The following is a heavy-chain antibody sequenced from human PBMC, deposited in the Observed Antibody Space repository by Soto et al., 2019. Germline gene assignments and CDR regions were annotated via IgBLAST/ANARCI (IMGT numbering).Heavy chain of an antibody. CDR2: IYPGDSDT. Sequence: LGESLKISCKGSGYSFTSYWIGWVRQMPGKGLEWMGIIYPGDSDTRYSPSFQGQVTISADKSISTAYLQWSSLKASDTAMYYCARHMSSTSLYYDYYYHYYLDFWGKGTTVTVSS. CDR3: ARHMSSTSLYYDYYYHYYLDF. V-gene: IGHV5-51*01. CDR1: GYSFTSYW. J-gene: IGHJ6*03. D-gene: IGHD2-2*01.